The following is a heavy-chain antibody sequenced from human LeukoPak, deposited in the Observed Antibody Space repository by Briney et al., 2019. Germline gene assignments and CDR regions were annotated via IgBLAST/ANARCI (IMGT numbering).Heavy chain of an antibody. Sequence: GGSLRLPCAASGFTFANYAMAWVRLAPGKGLEWVSVISHSGDNTYYADSVKGRFTISRDSSKNMVFLQMNSLRADDTAVYYCARFPYGDYAAGMDVWGQGTTVTVSS. J-gene: IGHJ6*02. CDR2: ISHSGDNT. CDR3: ARFPYGDYAAGMDV. V-gene: IGHV3-23*01. CDR1: GFTFANYA. D-gene: IGHD4-17*01.